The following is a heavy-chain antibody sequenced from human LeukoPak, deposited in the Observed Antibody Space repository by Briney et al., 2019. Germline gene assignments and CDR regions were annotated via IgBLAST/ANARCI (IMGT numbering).Heavy chain of an antibody. CDR2: IKSKTDGGTT. V-gene: IGHV3-15*01. D-gene: IGHD3-10*01. Sequence: GGSLRLSCAASGFTFSNAWMSWVRQAPGKGLEWVGRIKSKTDGGTTDYAAPVKGRFTISRDDSKNTLYLQMNSLKTEDTAVYYCKARGFGELFRYYYHYGMDVWGQGTTVTVSS. J-gene: IGHJ6*02. CDR3: KARGFGELFRYYYHYGMDV. CDR1: GFTFSNAW.